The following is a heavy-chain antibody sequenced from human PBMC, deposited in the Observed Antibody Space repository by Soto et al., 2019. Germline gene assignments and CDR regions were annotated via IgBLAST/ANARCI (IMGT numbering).Heavy chain of an antibody. CDR1: GGSISSGGYY. Sequence: SETLSLTCTVSGGSISSGGYYWSWIRQHPGKGLEWIGYIYYSGSTYYNPSLKSRVTISVDTSKNQFSLKLSSVTAADTAVYYCARESCGGSCYVNYWGQGTLVTVSS. CDR2: IYYSGST. J-gene: IGHJ4*02. V-gene: IGHV4-31*03. D-gene: IGHD2-15*01. CDR3: ARESCGGSCYVNY.